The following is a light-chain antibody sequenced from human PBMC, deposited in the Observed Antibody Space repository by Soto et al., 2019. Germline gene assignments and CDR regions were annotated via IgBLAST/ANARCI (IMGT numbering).Light chain of an antibody. CDR3: QQRYNWLT. CDR1: QSVSNN. CDR2: DAS. V-gene: IGKV3-11*01. J-gene: IGKJ4*01. Sequence: EIVLTQSPATLSLSLGERATLSCRASQSVSNNLAWYQQRPGQAPRLLIYDASNRATGISARFSGSGSGTDFTLTISSLEPEDVAVYYCQQRYNWLTFGGGTKVDIK.